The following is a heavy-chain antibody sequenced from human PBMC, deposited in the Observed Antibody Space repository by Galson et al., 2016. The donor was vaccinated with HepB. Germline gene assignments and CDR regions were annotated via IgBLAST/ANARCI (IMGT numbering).Heavy chain of an antibody. CDR2: IYYRGRT. CDR3: ARRTSSWYSFDY. J-gene: IGHJ4*02. CDR1: GDYITSYY. D-gene: IGHD2-2*01. Sequence: SETLSLTCTVSGDYITSYYWSWIRQPPGKGLEWIGYIYYRGRTNYNPSLKSRVTISVDTSKNQFSLKLSSVTAADTAVYYWARRTSSWYSFDYWGQGTLVTVSS. V-gene: IGHV4-59*08.